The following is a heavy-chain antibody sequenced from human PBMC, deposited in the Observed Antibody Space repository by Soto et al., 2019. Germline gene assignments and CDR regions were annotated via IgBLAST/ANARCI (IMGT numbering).Heavy chain of an antibody. J-gene: IGHJ4*02. CDR3: AKMPLPYSGSYYKYDFDY. V-gene: IGHV3-23*01. D-gene: IGHD1-26*01. Sequence: GGSLRLSCAASGFTFSSYAMSWVRQAPGKGLEWVSAISGSGGSTYYADTVKGRFTISRDNSKNTLYLQMNSLRAEDTAVYYCAKMPLPYSGSYYKYDFDYWGQGTLVTVSS. CDR2: ISGSGGST. CDR1: GFTFSSYA.